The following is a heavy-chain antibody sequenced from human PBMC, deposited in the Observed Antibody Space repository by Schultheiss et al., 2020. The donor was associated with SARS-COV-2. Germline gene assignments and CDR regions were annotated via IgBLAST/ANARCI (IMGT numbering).Heavy chain of an antibody. D-gene: IGHD3-10*01. Sequence: SQTLSLTCTVSGGSISSGGYYWSWIRQHPGKGLEWIGYIYYSGSTYYNPSLKSLVTISVDTSKNQFSLKLSSVTAADTAVYYCARGSITMVRGVIIPNPSFDYWGQGTLVTVSS. CDR1: GGSISSGGYY. CDR3: ARGSITMVRGVIIPNPSFDY. CDR2: IYYSGST. V-gene: IGHV4-31*01. J-gene: IGHJ4*02.